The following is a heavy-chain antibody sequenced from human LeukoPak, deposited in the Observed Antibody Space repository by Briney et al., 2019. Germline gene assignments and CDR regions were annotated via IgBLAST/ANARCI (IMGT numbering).Heavy chain of an antibody. CDR3: ATPPKPRGRDY. CDR1: GFTFSSYA. V-gene: IGHV3-23*01. CDR2: NSCCGGIT. Sequence: GGSLRLSCAASGFTFSSYAMSWVREAPGKGLGCISANSCCGGITYYAYAVKGRFTLSRHNSNNTLYMQMHNMRAEDTAVYYCATPPKPRGRDYWGQGTLVTVSS. D-gene: IGHD1-14*01. J-gene: IGHJ4*02.